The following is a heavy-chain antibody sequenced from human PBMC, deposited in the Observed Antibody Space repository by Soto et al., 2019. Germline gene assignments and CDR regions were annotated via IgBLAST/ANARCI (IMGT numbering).Heavy chain of an antibody. J-gene: IGHJ4*02. Sequence: SVKVSCKASGFTFTSSAVQWVRQARGQRLEWIGWIVVGSGNTNYAQKFQERVTITRDMSTSTAYMELSSLRSEDTAVYYCAAEYAAAGKTDYWGQGTLVTVSS. CDR2: IVVGSGNT. D-gene: IGHD6-13*01. CDR3: AAEYAAAGKTDY. CDR1: GFTFTSSA. V-gene: IGHV1-58*01.